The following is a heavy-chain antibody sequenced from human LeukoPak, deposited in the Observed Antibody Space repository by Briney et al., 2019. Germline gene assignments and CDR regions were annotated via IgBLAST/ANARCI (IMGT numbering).Heavy chain of an antibody. CDR3: ARGFRDTAMFLDY. Sequence: GGSLRLSCAASGFTFSNEMNWVRQAPGKGLEWISAISGSSSNVYYAASVRGRFTISRDNAESSLYLQLNTMRAEDTAVYYCARGFRDTAMFLDYWGQGTLVTVSS. J-gene: IGHJ4*02. CDR2: ISGSSSNV. CDR1: GFTFSNE. V-gene: IGHV3-48*03. D-gene: IGHD5-18*01.